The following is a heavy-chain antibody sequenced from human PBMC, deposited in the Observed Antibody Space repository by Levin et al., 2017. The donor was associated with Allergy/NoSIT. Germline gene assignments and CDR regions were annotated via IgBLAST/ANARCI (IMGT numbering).Heavy chain of an antibody. V-gene: IGHV3-23*01. D-gene: IGHD1-26*01. CDR3: VRRVGASHFDY. CDR1: GFTFAGYA. CDR2: ISEGGSYI. J-gene: IGHJ4*02. Sequence: GESLKISCAASGFTFAGYAMSWVRQAPGKGLEWVSAISEGGSYINYADSVKGRFTISRDNSKNTLDLQMNTLRGEDTAVYYCVRRVGASHFDYWGQGTLVTVSS.